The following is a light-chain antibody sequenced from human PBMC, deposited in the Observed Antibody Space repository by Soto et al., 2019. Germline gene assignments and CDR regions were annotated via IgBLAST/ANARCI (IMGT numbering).Light chain of an antibody. CDR1: SSDVGSYNL. V-gene: IGLV2-23*02. J-gene: IGLJ1*01. CDR2: EVS. CDR3: CSYAGSSTFPYV. Sequence: QSALTQPASVSGSPGQSITISCTGTSSDVGSYNLVSWYQQHPGKAPKLMIYEVSKRPSGVSNRFSGSKSGNTASLTISGLQAEDEADYYCCSYAGSSTFPYVFGTGTKVPVL.